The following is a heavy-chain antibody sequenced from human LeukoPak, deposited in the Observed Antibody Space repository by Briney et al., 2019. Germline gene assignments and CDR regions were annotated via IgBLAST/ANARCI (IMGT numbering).Heavy chain of an antibody. Sequence: SQTLSLTCAISGDSVSSNSAAWNWIRQSPSRGLEWLGRTYYRSKWYNDYAVSVKSRITINPDTSKNQFSLQLNSVTPEDTAVYYCARESTGGDRIAVAGDLGNYYMDVWGKGTTVTVSS. J-gene: IGHJ6*03. V-gene: IGHV6-1*01. CDR1: GDSVSSNSAA. CDR2: TYYRSKWYN. D-gene: IGHD6-19*01. CDR3: ARESTGGDRIAVAGDLGNYYMDV.